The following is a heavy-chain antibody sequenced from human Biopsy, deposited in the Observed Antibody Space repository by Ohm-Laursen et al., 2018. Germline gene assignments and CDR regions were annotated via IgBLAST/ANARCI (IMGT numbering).Heavy chain of an antibody. V-gene: IGHV1-2*02. J-gene: IGHJ3*02. CDR2: INCKTGAT. CDR1: SYTFTDYN. Sequence: SVKVSCKASSYTFTDYNIHWMRQAPGQGLEWLGYINCKTGATNYAQKFQGTVTMTRDTSISTAYLALGSLRSADTAIYYCARRAIWGQGTTVTISS. CDR3: ARRAI.